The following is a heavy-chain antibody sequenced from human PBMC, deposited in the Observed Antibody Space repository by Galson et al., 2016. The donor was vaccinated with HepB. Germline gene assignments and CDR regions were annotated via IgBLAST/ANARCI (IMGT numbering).Heavy chain of an antibody. CDR1: GFTFSDYA. CDR2: ITKDGTT. CDR3: ARVGFGRSYGQGFDY. Sequence: SLRLSCAASGFTFSDYAMHWVRQAPGKGLEYVSVITKDGTTYYADSVKDRFTISRDDSKNTLYLQMDSLRPEDTAVYYCARVGFGRSYGQGFDYWGQGTLVTVSS. V-gene: IGHV3-64*02. D-gene: IGHD3-16*01. J-gene: IGHJ4*02.